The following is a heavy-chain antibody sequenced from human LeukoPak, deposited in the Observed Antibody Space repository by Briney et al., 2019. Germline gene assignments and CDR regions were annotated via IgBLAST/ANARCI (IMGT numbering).Heavy chain of an antibody. CDR3: ARNMVRGYDDAFDI. CDR1: GFTFSSFS. CDR2: ISSSSIYI. D-gene: IGHD3-10*01. J-gene: IGHJ3*02. V-gene: IGHV3-21*01. Sequence: GGSLRHSCAASGFTFSSFSLDWVRQTPRKGLEWVSAISSSSIYIYYADSVKGRFTISRDNAKNSLYLQMNSLRAEDTAVYFCARNMVRGYDDAFDIWGQGTMVTVSS.